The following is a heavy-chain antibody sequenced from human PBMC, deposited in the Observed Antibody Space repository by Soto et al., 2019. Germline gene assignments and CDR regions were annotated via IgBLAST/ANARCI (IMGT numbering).Heavy chain of an antibody. V-gene: IGHV3-33*01. CDR2: IWNDGSNR. Sequence: QVQLVESGGGVVQPGRSLRLSCTASGFRFSNYGMHWVRQAPGKGLEWVAVIWNDGSNRYYADSVKGRFTISRDNSKNTLFLQMNSLRAEDTAVYYCARDIDCSGGSGYFGPYMDVWGKGTTVTVSS. CDR3: ARDIDCSGGSGYFGPYMDV. J-gene: IGHJ6*03. D-gene: IGHD2-15*01. CDR1: GFRFSNYG.